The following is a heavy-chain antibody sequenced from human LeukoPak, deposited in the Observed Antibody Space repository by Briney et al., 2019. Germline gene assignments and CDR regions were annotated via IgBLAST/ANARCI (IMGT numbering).Heavy chain of an antibody. D-gene: IGHD4-17*01. V-gene: IGHV4-61*02. CDR1: GGSISSGSYY. CDR3: ARPHNYGDYEYYFDY. CDR2: LYTSGST. Sequence: SSETLSLTCTVSGGSISSGSYYWSWIRQPAGKGLEWIGRLYTSGSTNYNPSLKSRVTISVDTSKNQFSLKLSSVTAADTAVYYCARPHNYGDYEYYFDYWGQGTLVTVSS. J-gene: IGHJ4*02.